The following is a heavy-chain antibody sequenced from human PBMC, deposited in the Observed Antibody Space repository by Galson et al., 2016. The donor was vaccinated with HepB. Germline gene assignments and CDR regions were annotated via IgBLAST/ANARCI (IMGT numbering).Heavy chain of an antibody. CDR1: GYTFTNYG. Sequence: SVKVSCKASGYTFTNYGIGWVRQAPGQGLECMGWISAYNGNTNYAQKLQGRVTMTTDTSTSTAYMELRSLRSDDTAVYYCARVPHWLVRHWYFDLWGRGTLVTVSS. CDR2: ISAYNGNT. J-gene: IGHJ2*01. CDR3: ARVPHWLVRHWYFDL. V-gene: IGHV1-18*01. D-gene: IGHD6-19*01.